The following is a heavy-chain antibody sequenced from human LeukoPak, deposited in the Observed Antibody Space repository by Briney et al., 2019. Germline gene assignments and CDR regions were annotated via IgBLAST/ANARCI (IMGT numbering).Heavy chain of an antibody. CDR2: ISSSSSYI. V-gene: IGHV3-21*01. D-gene: IGHD1-1*01. CDR3: ARGPGALPRSGAFDI. J-gene: IGHJ3*02. CDR1: GFTFSSYS. Sequence: GGSLRLSCAASGFTFSSYSMNWVRQAPGKGLEWVSSISSSSSYIYYADSVKGRFTISRDNAKNSLYLQMNSLRAEDTAVYYCARGPGALPRSGAFDIWGQGTMVTVSS.